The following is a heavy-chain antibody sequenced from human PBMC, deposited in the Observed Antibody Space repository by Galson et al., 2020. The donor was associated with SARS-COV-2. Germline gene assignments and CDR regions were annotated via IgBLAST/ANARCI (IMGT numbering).Heavy chain of an antibody. Sequence: GGSLRLSCTSSGLTFGDYAVTWVRQAPGKGPEWVGFIRNKTYGGTAEYAASVKGRLTISRDDSKSVAYVQMNRLKTEDTGMYYCTMITGWFGAAHWGQGTLVTFSS. V-gene: IGHV3-49*04. J-gene: IGHJ4*02. CDR1: GLTFGDYA. D-gene: IGHD3-10*01. CDR3: TMITGWFGAAH. CDR2: IRNKTYGGTA.